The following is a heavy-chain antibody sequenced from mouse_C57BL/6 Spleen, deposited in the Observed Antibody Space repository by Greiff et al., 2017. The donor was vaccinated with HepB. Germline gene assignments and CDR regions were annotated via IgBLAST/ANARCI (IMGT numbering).Heavy chain of an antibody. J-gene: IGHJ4*01. CDR1: GYTFTDYY. CDR3: AREGDAYAIDC. D-gene: IGHD3-3*01. CDR2: INPYNGGT. Sequence: VQLQQSGPVLVKPGASVKLSCKASGYTFTDYYMNWVKQSHGKSLEWIGVINPYNGGTSYNQKFKGKATLTVDKSASTAYMELNSLTSEDSAVYYCAREGDAYAIDCWSQGTSVTVSS. V-gene: IGHV1-19*01.